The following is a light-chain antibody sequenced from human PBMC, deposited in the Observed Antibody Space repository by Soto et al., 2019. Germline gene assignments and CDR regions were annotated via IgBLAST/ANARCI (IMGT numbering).Light chain of an antibody. CDR3: GLYMGSGIWV. V-gene: IGLV8-61*01. Sequence: QTVVTQEPSFSVSPGGTVTLTCGLSSGSVSTNYYPSWYQQTPGQAPRTLIYSTNTRSSGVPDRFSGSILGNKAALTITGAQADDESDYYCGLYMGSGIWVFGVGTKLTVL. J-gene: IGLJ3*02. CDR1: SGSVSTNYY. CDR2: STN.